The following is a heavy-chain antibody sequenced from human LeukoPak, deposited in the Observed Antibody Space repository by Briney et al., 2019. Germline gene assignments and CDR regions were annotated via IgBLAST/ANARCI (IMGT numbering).Heavy chain of an antibody. J-gene: IGHJ4*02. CDR1: GFTFSSYA. D-gene: IGHD6-19*01. V-gene: IGHV3-23*01. Sequence: QPGGSLRHSCAASGFTFSSYAMSWVRQAPGKGLEWVSAISGSGGSTYYADSVKGRFTISRDNSKNTLYLQMNSLRAEDTAVYYCAKRIAVAGTSRGTFDYWGQGTLVTVSS. CDR2: ISGSGGST. CDR3: AKRIAVAGTSRGTFDY.